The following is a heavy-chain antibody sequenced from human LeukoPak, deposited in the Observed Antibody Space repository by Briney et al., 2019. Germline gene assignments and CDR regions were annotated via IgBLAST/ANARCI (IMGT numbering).Heavy chain of an antibody. V-gene: IGHV4-34*01. CDR1: EGSFSGYY. CDR3: ARGLNDSWTGENY. CDR2: INHSGST. D-gene: IGHD3-3*01. Sequence: PSETLSLTCAVYEGSFSGYYWSWIRQPPGKGLEWIGEINHSGSTNYNPSLKSRVTISLDTSKSQFSLKVRYVTAADTAVYYCARGLNDSWTGENYWGQGTLVTVSS. J-gene: IGHJ4*02.